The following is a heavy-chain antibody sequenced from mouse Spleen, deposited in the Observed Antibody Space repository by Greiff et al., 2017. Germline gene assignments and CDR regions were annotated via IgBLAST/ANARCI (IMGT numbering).Heavy chain of an antibody. CDR1: GFTFSDYG. D-gene: IGHD2-4*01. V-gene: IGHV5-15*01. J-gene: IGHJ4*01. CDR2: ISNLAYSI. CDR3: ARTYDYDNYAMDY. Sequence: EVQGVESGGGLVQPGGSLKLSCAASGFTFSDYGMAWVRQAPRKGPEWVAFISNLAYSIYYADTVTGRFTISRENAKNTLYLEMSSLRSEDTAMYYCARTYDYDNYAMDYWGQGTSVTVSS.